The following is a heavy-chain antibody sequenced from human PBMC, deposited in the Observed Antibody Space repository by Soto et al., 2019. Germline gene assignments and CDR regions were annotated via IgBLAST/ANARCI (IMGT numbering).Heavy chain of an antibody. CDR2: IRHDGINK. D-gene: IGHD3-9*01. Sequence: PGGSLRPSCAASGFTFSSYGMHGVRKAPGKGLEGVAAIRHDGINKYYAHSVKARFTISRDNSKTTPSLQMNSLRPEDPPVYYWASGSVGIRYVDGSSPPMDVWGKET. CDR3: ASGSVGIRYVDGSSPPMDV. V-gene: IGHV3-33*01. J-gene: IGHJ6*03. CDR1: GFTFSSYG.